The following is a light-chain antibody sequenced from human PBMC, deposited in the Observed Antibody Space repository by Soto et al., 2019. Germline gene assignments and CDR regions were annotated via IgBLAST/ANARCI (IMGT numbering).Light chain of an antibody. V-gene: IGKV3-15*01. J-gene: IGKJ2*01. CDR3: QQCDTWPYT. CDR2: TTS. Sequence: EIVMTQSPATLSVSPGERATLSCRASQTIGSSLAWYQQKPGRAPRLLIYTTSYRVTGIPARFSGSGSGTEFTLTISSLQSEDFAVYYCQQCDTWPYTFGQGTKLEIK. CDR1: QTIGSS.